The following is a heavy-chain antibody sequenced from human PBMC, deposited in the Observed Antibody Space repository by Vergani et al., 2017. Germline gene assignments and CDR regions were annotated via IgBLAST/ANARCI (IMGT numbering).Heavy chain of an antibody. CDR1: GYTFTGYY. CDR2: INPNSGGT. Sequence: VQLVQSGAEVKKPGASVKVSCKASGYTFTGYYMHWVRQAPGQGLEWMGWINPNSGGTNYAQKFQGRVTMTRDTSISTAYMELSRLRSDDTAVYYCARDGSSSGPYYYYYMDVWGKGTTVTVSS. V-gene: IGHV1-2*02. CDR3: ARDGSSSGPYYYYYMDV. D-gene: IGHD6-13*01. J-gene: IGHJ6*03.